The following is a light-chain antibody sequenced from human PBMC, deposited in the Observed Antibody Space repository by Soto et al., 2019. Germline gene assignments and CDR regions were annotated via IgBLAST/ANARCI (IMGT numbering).Light chain of an antibody. Sequence: QSALTQPASVSGSPGQSITISCTGTSSDIGGYNYVSWYQQYPGKAPKLMIFGVSDRPSGVSNRFSGSKSGTTASLTISGLQAEDEAAYYCSSDKTSSSVVVFGGGTKLTVL. CDR1: SSDIGGYNY. CDR2: GVS. CDR3: SSDKTSSSVVV. J-gene: IGLJ2*01. V-gene: IGLV2-14*01.